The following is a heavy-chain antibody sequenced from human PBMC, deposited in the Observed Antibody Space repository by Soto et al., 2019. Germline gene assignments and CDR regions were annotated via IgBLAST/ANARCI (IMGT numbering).Heavy chain of an antibody. CDR3: AKGRGGSGSLPPRVDF. CDR2: ISGGGDTT. CDR1: GFTFNKYA. V-gene: IGHV3-23*01. Sequence: EVQLLESGGGLVQPGGSLRLSCAASGFTFNKYAMTWVRQAPGKGLEWVSAISGGGDTTSYADSVKGRFTVSRDGSKNTLYLQMSSLRAEDTALYYCAKGRGGSGSLPPRVDFWGKGTLVTVSS. D-gene: IGHD3-10*01. J-gene: IGHJ4*02.